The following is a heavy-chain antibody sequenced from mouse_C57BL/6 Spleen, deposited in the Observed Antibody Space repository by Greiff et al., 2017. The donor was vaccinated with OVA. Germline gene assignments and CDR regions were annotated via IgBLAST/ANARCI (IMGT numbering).Heavy chain of an antibody. V-gene: IGHV1-39*01. CDR3: ARSLFITTVVAFDY. CDR1: GYSFTDYN. CDR2: INPNYGTT. J-gene: IGHJ2*01. Sequence: VHVKQSGPELVKPGASVKISCKASGYSFTDYNMNWVKQSNGKSLEWIGVINPNYGTTSYNQKFKGKATLTVDQSSSTAYMQLNSLTSEDSAVYYCARSLFITTVVAFDYWGQGTTLTVSS. D-gene: IGHD1-1*01.